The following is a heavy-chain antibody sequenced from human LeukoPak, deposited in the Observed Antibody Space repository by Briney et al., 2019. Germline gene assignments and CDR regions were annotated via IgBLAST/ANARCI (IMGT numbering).Heavy chain of an antibody. CDR1: RFTFSTHA. Sequence: GGSLRLSLAASRFTFSTHAISWVRQAPGKGLDSVPLISGSGWSTYNADTLKVRFTISSHNSKHTLYLPMNRLIALHTPGYCFPEGPAYCSGGTCDDYWGEGSLVTVSS. J-gene: IGHJ4*02. CDR2: ISGSGWST. V-gene: IGHV3-23*01. D-gene: IGHD2-15*01. CDR3: PEGPAYCSGGTCDDY.